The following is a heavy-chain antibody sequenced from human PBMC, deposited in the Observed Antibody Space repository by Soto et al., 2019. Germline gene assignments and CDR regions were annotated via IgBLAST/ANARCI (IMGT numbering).Heavy chain of an antibody. Sequence: QVQLVQSGAEVKKPGASVKVSCKASGYTFTSYAMHWVRQAPGQRLEWMGWINAGNGNTKYSQKFQGRVTITRDTSASTAHMELSTLRSEHTAVYYCARDLGYCSGANVHRLCYNWFDPWGQGTLVTVSS. J-gene: IGHJ5*02. D-gene: IGHD2-15*01. CDR2: INAGNGNT. CDR3: ARDLGYCSGANVHRLCYNWFDP. CDR1: GYTFTSYA. V-gene: IGHV1-3*01.